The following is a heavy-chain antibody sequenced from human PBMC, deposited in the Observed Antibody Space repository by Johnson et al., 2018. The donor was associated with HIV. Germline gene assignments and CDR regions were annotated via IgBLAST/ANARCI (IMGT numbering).Heavy chain of an antibody. J-gene: IGHJ3*02. CDR3: ARGAPNWNYEPFSDAFDI. D-gene: IGHD1-7*01. CDR2: ISYDGGSK. V-gene: IGHV3-30-3*01. Sequence: QVLLVESGGGVVQPGRSLRLSCAASGFTFSSYPMHWVRQAPGKGLEWVAVISYDGGSKYYADSVKGRFTISRDNSNNTLYVEMNSLRAEDTAVFYCARGAPNWNYEPFSDAFDIWGQGTMVTVSS. CDR1: GFTFSSYP.